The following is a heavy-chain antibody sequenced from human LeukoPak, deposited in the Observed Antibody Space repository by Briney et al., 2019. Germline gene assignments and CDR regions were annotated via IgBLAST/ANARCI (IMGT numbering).Heavy chain of an antibody. Sequence: GGSLRLSCAASGFTFSSYAMSWVRQAPGKGLEWVSAISGSGGSTYYADSVKGRFTISRDDSKNTLYLQMNSLRAEDTAVYYCAKVQIGDSSGWFGVDYWGQGTLVTVSS. CDR2: ISGSGGST. J-gene: IGHJ4*02. CDR1: GFTFSSYA. V-gene: IGHV3-23*01. CDR3: AKVQIGDSSGWFGVDY. D-gene: IGHD6-19*01.